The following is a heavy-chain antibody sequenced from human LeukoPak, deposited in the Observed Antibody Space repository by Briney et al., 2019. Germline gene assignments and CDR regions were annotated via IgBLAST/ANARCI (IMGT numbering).Heavy chain of an antibody. V-gene: IGHV3-74*01. D-gene: IGHD6-13*01. Sequence: GGSLRLSCAASGFTFSNYWMHGVRQAPGKGLVWVSRINSDGSSRNYADSVKGRFAISRDNAKNTLYLQMNSLRVEATAVYYCASASSHRIAAGGDYWGQGTLVTVSS. J-gene: IGHJ4*02. CDR1: GFTFSNYW. CDR3: ASASSHRIAAGGDY. CDR2: INSDGSSR.